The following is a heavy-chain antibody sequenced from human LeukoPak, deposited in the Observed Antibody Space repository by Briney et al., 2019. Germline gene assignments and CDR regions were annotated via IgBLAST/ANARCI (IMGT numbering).Heavy chain of an antibody. J-gene: IGHJ3*02. CDR3: ARDLFVRITMIVEYGFDI. V-gene: IGHV1-18*01. D-gene: IGHD3-22*01. CDR2: ISAYNGNT. Sequence: ASVKVSCKASGYTFTSYGISWVRQAPGQGLEWMGWISAYNGNTNYAQKLQGRVTITTDESTSTAYMELSSLRSEDTAVYYCARDLFVRITMIVEYGFDIWGQGTMVTVSS. CDR1: GYTFTSYG.